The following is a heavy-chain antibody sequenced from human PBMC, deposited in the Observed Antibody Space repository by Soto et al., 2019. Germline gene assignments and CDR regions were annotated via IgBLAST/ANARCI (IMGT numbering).Heavy chain of an antibody. V-gene: IGHV3-21*01. Sequence: PGGSLRLSCAASGFTFSSYSMNWVRQAPGKGLEWVSSISSSSSYIYYADSVKGRFTISRDNAKNSLYLQMNSLRAEDTAVYYCATGSNAAYCGGDCYPYDWGQGTLVTVSS. CDR1: GFTFSSYS. CDR3: ATGSNAAYCGGDCYPYD. D-gene: IGHD2-21*02. CDR2: ISSSSSYI. J-gene: IGHJ4*02.